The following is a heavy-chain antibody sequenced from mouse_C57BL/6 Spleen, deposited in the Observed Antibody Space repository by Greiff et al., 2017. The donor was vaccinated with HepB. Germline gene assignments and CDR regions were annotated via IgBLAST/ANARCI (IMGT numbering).Heavy chain of an antibody. CDR2: INYDGSST. CDR3: ARDRSRENWYFDV. Sequence: EVQLVESEGGLVQPGSSMKLSCTASGFTFSDYYMAWVRQVPEKGLEWVANINYDGSSTYYLDSLKSRFIISRDNAKNILYLQMSSLKSEDTATYYCARDRSRENWYFDVWGTGTTVTVSS. CDR1: GFTFSDYY. D-gene: IGHD1-1*01. J-gene: IGHJ1*03. V-gene: IGHV5-16*01.